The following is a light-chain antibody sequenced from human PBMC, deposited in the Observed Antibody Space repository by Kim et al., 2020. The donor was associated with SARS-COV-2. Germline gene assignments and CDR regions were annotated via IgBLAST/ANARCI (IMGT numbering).Light chain of an antibody. CDR3: QERNNCHVT. CDR2: YAS. CDR1: RSMSRF. V-gene: IGKV3-11*01. J-gene: IGKJ2*01. Sequence: SSTPGDRPILTGRSSRSMSRFLAGYQQNPGQAPRLLIYYASNRATDTPERFRGSGSGTVFTLTISSLEPEDFAVYYCQERNNCHVTFGQGTKVEI.